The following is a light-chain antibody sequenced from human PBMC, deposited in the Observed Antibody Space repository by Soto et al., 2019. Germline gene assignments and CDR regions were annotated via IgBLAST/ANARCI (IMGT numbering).Light chain of an antibody. V-gene: IGKV1-6*01. CDR2: AAA. CDR3: LQDFNYPRT. CDR1: QGIRND. Sequence: AIQMTQSPSSLSASVVDRVTITCRASQGIRNDLGWYQQKPGKAPKLLIYAAASLQSGVPSRFGGRGSGTDCTLTISSLQPEDFATYYCLQDFNYPRTFGQGTKVEIK. J-gene: IGKJ1*01.